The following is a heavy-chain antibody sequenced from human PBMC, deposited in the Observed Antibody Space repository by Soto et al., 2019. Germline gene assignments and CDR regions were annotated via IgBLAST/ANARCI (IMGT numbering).Heavy chain of an antibody. V-gene: IGHV1-2*02. CDR1: GYTFTGYY. CDR3: ASSLRARTNPIYYYYGMDV. Sequence: GASVKVSCKASGYTFTGYYMHWVRQAPGQGLEWMGWINPNSGGTNYAQKFQGRVTMTRDTSISTAYMELSRLRSDDTAVYYCASSLRARTNPIYYYYGMDVWGQGTTVTVSS. J-gene: IGHJ6*02. CDR2: INPNSGGT.